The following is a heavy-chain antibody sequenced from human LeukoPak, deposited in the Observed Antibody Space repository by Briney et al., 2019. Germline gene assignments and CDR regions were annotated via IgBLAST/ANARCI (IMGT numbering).Heavy chain of an antibody. D-gene: IGHD1-26*01. J-gene: IGHJ4*02. Sequence: GASVKVSCKASGYTFTSYDINWVRQATGQGLGWMGWMNPQSGYTGYAQKFQGRVTMTRDTSISTAYMELGSLRSEDTAMYYCARVIGSIDYWGQGTLVTVSS. CDR2: MNPQSGYT. CDR3: ARVIGSIDY. V-gene: IGHV1-8*01. CDR1: GYTFTSYD.